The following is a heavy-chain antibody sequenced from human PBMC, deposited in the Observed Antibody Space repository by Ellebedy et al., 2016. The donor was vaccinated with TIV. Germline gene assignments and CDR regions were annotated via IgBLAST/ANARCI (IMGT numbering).Heavy chain of an antibody. V-gene: IGHV4-59*08. CDR2: IYYSGST. CDR1: GGSISSYY. D-gene: IGHD4-17*01. J-gene: IGHJ3*02. CDR3: ARPDGDNANAFDI. Sequence: MPGGSLRLSCTVSGGSISSYYWSWIRQPPGKGLEWIGYIYYSGSTNYNPSLKSRVTISVDTSKNQFSLKLSSVTAADTAVYYCARPDGDNANAFDIWGQGTMVTVSS.